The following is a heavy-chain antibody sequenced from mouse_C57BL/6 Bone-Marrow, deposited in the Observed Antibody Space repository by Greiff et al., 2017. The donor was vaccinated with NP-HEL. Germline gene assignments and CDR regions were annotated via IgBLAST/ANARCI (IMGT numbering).Heavy chain of an antibody. CDR2: ISSGGSYP. D-gene: IGHD2-3*01. Sequence: EVQRVESGGDLVKPGGSLKLSCAASGFTFSSYGMSWVRQTPDKRLEWVATISSGGSYPYYPDSVKGRFTISRDNAKNTLYLQMSSLKSEDTAMYYCARLSVMVRRAYYFDYWGQGTTLTVSS. J-gene: IGHJ2*01. CDR1: GFTFSSYG. V-gene: IGHV5-6*01. CDR3: ARLSVMVRRAYYFDY.